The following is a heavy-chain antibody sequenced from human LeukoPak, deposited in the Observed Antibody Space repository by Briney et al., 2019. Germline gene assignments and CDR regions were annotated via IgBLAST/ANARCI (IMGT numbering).Heavy chain of an antibody. CDR3: AKAYCGGDCHIDY. CDR2: ISYDGSNK. Sequence: GGSLRLSCAASGFTFSSYGMHWVRQAPGKGLEWVAVISYDGSNKYYADSVKGRFTISRDNSKNTLYLQMNSPRAEDTAVYYCAKAYCGGDCHIDYWGQGTLVTVSS. CDR1: GFTFSSYG. V-gene: IGHV3-30*18. J-gene: IGHJ4*02. D-gene: IGHD2-21*02.